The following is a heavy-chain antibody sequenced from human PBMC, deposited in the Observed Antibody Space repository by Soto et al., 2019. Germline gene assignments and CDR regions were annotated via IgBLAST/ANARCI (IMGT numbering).Heavy chain of an antibody. D-gene: IGHD1-1*01. CDR1: GGSISSYY. J-gene: IGHJ6*03. CDR3: GGGSDWTQFYNYYSMEF. V-gene: IGHV4-59*01. CDR2: IYYSGST. Sequence: PSETLSLTCTVSGGSISSYYWSWIRQPPGKGLEWIGYIYYSGSTNYNPSLKSRVTISVDTSKNQFSLKLSSVTAADTAVYYCGGGSDWTQFYNYYSMEFWAKGPRSPSP.